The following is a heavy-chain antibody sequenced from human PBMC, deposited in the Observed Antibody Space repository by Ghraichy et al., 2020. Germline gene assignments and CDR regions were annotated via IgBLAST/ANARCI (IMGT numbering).Heavy chain of an antibody. Sequence: GALRLSCAASGFTFSTYWMHWVRQAPGKGPVWVSRLNRDGSTTTYADSVKGRFIISRDNAKNTLYLQMNSLRAEDTAVYYCARDVGYSYGYDAFDIWGQGTKVTVSS. CDR2: LNRDGSTT. CDR1: GFTFSTYW. V-gene: IGHV3-74*01. D-gene: IGHD5-18*01. CDR3: ARDVGYSYGYDAFDI. J-gene: IGHJ3*02.